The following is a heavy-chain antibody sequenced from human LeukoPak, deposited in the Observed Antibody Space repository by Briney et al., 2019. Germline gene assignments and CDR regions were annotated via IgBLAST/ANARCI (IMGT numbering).Heavy chain of an antibody. D-gene: IGHD1-26*01. J-gene: IGHJ4*02. CDR3: ARYGEGGAGMFDY. V-gene: IGHV3-30-3*01. CDR1: GFTFSSYA. CDR2: ISYDGSNK. Sequence: PGGSLRLSCAASGFTFSSYAMHWVRQAPGKGLEWVAVISYDGSNKYYADSVKGRFTISRDNSKNTLYLQMNSLRAEDTAVYYCARYGEGGAGMFDYWGQGTLVTVSS.